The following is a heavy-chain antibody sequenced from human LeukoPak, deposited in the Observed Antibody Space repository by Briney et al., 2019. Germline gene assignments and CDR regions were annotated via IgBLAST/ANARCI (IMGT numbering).Heavy chain of an antibody. J-gene: IGHJ4*02. Sequence: GGSLRLSCAASGFTFSSYEMNWVRQAPGKGLEWVSYISSSGSTIYYADSVKGRFTISRDNAKNSLYLQMNSLRAEDTAVYYCAKDQAAMKMTFLDYWGQGTLVTVSS. CDR1: GFTFSSYE. CDR2: ISSSGSTI. CDR3: AKDQAAMKMTFLDY. D-gene: IGHD6-25*01. V-gene: IGHV3-48*03.